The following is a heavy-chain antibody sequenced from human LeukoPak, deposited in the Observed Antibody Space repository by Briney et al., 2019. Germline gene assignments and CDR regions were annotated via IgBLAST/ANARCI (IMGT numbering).Heavy chain of an antibody. CDR1: GYTFSSYG. J-gene: IGHJ4*02. CDR2: IGGYNTET. Sequence: ASVKVSCMTSGYTFSSYGISWVRQAPGQGLECMGWIGGYNTETNSAQKLQGRVTMTTDTSTNTAYMELRNLRSDDTAVYYCARDLCFSTSCYVDYWGQGTLVTVSS. D-gene: IGHD2-2*01. CDR3: ARDLCFSTSCYVDY. V-gene: IGHV1-18*01.